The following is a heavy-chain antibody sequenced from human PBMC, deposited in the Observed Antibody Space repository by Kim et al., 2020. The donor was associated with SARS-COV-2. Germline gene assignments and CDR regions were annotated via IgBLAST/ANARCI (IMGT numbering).Heavy chain of an antibody. V-gene: IGHV3-23*01. CDR3: AKLHDFWSGYFDY. J-gene: IGHJ4*02. Sequence: YADSVKGRFTISRDNSKNTLYLQMNSLRAEDTAVYYCAKLHDFWSGYFDYWGQGTLVTVSS. D-gene: IGHD3-3*01.